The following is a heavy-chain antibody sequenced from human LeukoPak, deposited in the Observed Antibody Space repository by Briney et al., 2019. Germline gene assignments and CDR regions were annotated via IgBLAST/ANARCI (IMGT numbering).Heavy chain of an antibody. Sequence: ASVKVSCKASGYTFTSYYMHWVRQAPGQGLEWMGIINPSGGSTSYAQKFQGRVTITRERSTSTVYMELSSLSAEDTGVYYCARWDEYTYGQPQGGSLDYWGQGTLVIVSS. CDR2: INPSGGST. D-gene: IGHD5-18*01. V-gene: IGHV1-46*01. J-gene: IGHJ4*02. CDR3: ARWDEYTYGQPQGGSLDY. CDR1: GYTFTSYY.